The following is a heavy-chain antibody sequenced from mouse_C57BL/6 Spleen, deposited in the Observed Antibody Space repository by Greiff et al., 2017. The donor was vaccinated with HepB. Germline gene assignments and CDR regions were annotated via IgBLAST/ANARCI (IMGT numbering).Heavy chain of an antibody. CDR2: ISYDGSN. J-gene: IGHJ1*03. V-gene: IGHV3-6*01. D-gene: IGHD2-2*01. Sequence: EVQLQQSGPGLVKPSQSLSLTCSVTGYSITSGYYWNWIRQFPGNKLEWMGYISYDGSNNYNPSLKNRISITRDTSKNQFFLKLNSVTTEDTATYYCARREGIYYGYDRWYFDVWGTGTTVTVSS. CDR3: ARREGIYYGYDRWYFDV. CDR1: GYSITSGYY.